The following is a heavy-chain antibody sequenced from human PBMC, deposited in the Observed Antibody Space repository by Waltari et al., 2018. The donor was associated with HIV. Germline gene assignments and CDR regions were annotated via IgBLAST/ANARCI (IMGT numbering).Heavy chain of an antibody. Sequence: QLQLQESGSGLVKPSQTLSLTCAVSGGSISSGGYSWSWIRQPPGKGLEWIGYIYHSGSTYYNPSLKSRVTISVDRSKNQFSLKLSSVTAADTAVYYCARGGRWFGEFYYYYGMDVWGQGTTVTVSS. CDR1: GGSISSGGYS. J-gene: IGHJ6*02. V-gene: IGHV4-30-2*01. D-gene: IGHD3-10*01. CDR2: IYHSGST. CDR3: ARGGRWFGEFYYYYGMDV.